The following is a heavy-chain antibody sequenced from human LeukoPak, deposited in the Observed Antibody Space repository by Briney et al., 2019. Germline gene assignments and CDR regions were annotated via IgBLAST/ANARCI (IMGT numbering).Heavy chain of an antibody. V-gene: IGHV4-4*07. J-gene: IGHJ4*02. CDR1: GGSISSYY. CDR3: ARGYCSGGSCYPGYYFDY. D-gene: IGHD2-15*01. Sequence: PSETLSLTCTVSGGSISSYYWSWIRQPAGKGLEWIGRIYTSGSTNYNASLKSRVSMSVDTSKNQFSLKLSSVTAADTAVYYCARGYCSGGSCYPGYYFDYWGQGTLVTVSS. CDR2: IYTSGST.